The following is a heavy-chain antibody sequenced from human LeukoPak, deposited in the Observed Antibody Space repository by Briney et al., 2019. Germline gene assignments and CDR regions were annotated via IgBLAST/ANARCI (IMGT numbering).Heavy chain of an antibody. V-gene: IGHV3-23*01. CDR2: ISGSGGST. J-gene: IGHJ4*02. D-gene: IGHD2-2*01. CDR1: GFTFSSYA. Sequence: GGSLRLPCVASGFTFSSYAMSWVRQAPGKGLEWVSAISGSGGSTYYADSVKGRFTISRDNSKNTLYLQMNSLRAEDTAVYYCAKGSQLLSPFDYWGQGTLVTVSS. CDR3: AKGSQLLSPFDY.